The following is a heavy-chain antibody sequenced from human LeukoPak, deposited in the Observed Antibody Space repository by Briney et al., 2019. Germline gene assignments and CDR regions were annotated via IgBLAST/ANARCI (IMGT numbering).Heavy chain of an antibody. V-gene: IGHV1-69*13. CDR1: GGTFSSYA. CDR2: IIPIFGTA. Sequence: ASVKVSCKASGGTFSSYAISWVRQAPGQGLEWMGGIIPIFGTANYAQKFQGRVTITADESTSTAYMELSSLRSEDTAVYYCASLSSGYSDFDYRGQGTLVTVSS. J-gene: IGHJ4*02. CDR3: ASLSSGYSDFDY. D-gene: IGHD3-22*01.